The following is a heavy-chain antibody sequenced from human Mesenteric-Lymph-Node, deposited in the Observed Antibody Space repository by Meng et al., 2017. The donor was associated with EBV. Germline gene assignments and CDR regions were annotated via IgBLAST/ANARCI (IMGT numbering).Heavy chain of an antibody. CDR1: GGSFSDYF. CDR3: ARPRIRYGSGSYYY. CDR2: INHSGST. V-gene: IGHV4-34*01. J-gene: IGHJ4*02. Sequence: QGQPKQWGAGLLKPSETLSLTCAVHGGSFSDYFWTWIRQSPGKGLEWVGEINHSGSTKYNPSLKSRVTISVDTSKNQISLNLNSVTAADTAVYYCARPRIRYGSGSYYYWGQGTLVTVSS. D-gene: IGHD3-10*01.